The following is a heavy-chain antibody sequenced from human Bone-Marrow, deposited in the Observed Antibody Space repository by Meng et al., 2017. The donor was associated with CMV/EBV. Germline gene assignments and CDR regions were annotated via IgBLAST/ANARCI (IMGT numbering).Heavy chain of an antibody. CDR2: IHYSGTT. V-gene: IGHV4-59*01. J-gene: IGHJ4*02. Sequence: SETLSLTCRVSGGSMSSCYWTWIRHSPGEGLEWIGWIHYSGTTSFNPSLKSRVAISIDTSKNQFFLNLKSVTAADTAVYYCTRGFPGGGHAVFSDYWGQGMLVTVSS. D-gene: IGHD3-16*01. CDR3: TRGFPGGGHAVFSDY. CDR1: GGSMSSCY.